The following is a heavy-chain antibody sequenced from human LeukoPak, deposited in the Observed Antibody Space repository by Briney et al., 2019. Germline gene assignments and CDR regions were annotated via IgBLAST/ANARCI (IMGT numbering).Heavy chain of an antibody. V-gene: IGHV1-69*06. J-gene: IGHJ3*02. CDR2: IIPIFGTA. Sequence: SVKVSCKSSGGTFSSYAISWVRQAPGQGLEWMGGIIPIFGTANYAQKFQGRVTITADKSTSTAYMELSSLRSEDTAVYYCARDATYCSGGSCLLDAFDIWGQGTMVTVSS. CDR3: ARDATYCSGGSCLLDAFDI. D-gene: IGHD2-15*01. CDR1: GGTFSSYA.